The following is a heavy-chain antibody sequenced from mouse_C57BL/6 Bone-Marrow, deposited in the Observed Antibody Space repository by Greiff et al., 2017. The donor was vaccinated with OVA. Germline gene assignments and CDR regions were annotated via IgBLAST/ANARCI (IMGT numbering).Heavy chain of an antibody. CDR2: IDPSDSYT. D-gene: IGHD2-4*01. V-gene: IGHV1-59*01. J-gene: IGHJ3*01. Sequence: QVQLQQPGAELVRPGTSVKLSCKASGYTFTSYWMHWVKQRPGQGLEWIGVIDPSDSYTNYNQKFKGKATLTVDTSSSTAYMQLRSLTSEDSAVYDGARGGNEDYGGVLFADWGKVTLVTVAA. CDR1: GYTFTSYW. CDR3: ARGGNEDYGGVLFAD.